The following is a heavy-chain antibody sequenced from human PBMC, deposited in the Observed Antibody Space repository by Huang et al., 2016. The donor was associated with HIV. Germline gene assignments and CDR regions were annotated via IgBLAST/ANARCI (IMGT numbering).Heavy chain of an antibody. Sequence: QVQLVQSGAEVRKPGSSVKVSCKTSGDTFSNYDINWVRQAPGQGLEWMGRFTPCFRIKNYEQKFEGRVTITADDSTSTAYMELHSLRSGDTAVYFCARGAATTFFNYFDLWGQGTLVIVSS. D-gene: IGHD5-12*01. CDR1: GDTFSNYD. CDR3: ARGAATTFFNYFDL. CDR2: FTPCFRIK. J-gene: IGHJ4*02. V-gene: IGHV1-69*13.